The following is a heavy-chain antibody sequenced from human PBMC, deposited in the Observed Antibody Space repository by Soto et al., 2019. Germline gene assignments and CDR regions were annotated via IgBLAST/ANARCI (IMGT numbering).Heavy chain of an antibody. CDR3: ARSRELLSRPDFDY. D-gene: IGHD3-10*01. CDR2: INSVHGNT. J-gene: IGHJ4*02. Sequence: GASVKVSCKASGYTFTSYAMHWVRQAPGQRLEWMGWINSVHGNTKYSQKFQGRVTITRDTSASTAYMELSSLRSEDTAVFYCARSRELLSRPDFDYWGQGTLVTVSS. CDR1: GYTFTSYA. V-gene: IGHV1-3*01.